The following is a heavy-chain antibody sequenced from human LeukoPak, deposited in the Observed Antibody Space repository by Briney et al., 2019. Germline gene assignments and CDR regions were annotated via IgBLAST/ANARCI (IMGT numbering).Heavy chain of an antibody. CDR2: ISYDGSNK. J-gene: IGHJ4*02. Sequence: PGRSLRLSCAASGFTFSSYAMHWVRQAPGKGLEWVAVISYDGSNKYYADSVKGRFTISRDNSKNTLYLQMNSLRAGDTAVYYCAGEPPGMVATGEYDYWGQGTLVTVSS. CDR1: GFTFSSYA. V-gene: IGHV3-30*04. CDR3: AGEPPGMVATGEYDY. D-gene: IGHD5-12*01.